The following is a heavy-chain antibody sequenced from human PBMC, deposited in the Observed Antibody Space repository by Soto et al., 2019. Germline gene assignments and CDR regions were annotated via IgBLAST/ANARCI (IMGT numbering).Heavy chain of an antibody. J-gene: IGHJ4*02. CDR1: GFTFSSYA. CDR3: ARDSGELGRMSPFDY. Sequence: GGSLRLSCAASGFTFSSYAMHWVRQAPGKGLEWVAVISYDGSNKYYADSVKGRFTISRDNSKNTLYLQMNSLRAEDTAVYYCARDSGELGRMSPFDYWGQGTLVTVSS. CDR2: ISYDGSNK. V-gene: IGHV3-30-3*01. D-gene: IGHD1-7*01.